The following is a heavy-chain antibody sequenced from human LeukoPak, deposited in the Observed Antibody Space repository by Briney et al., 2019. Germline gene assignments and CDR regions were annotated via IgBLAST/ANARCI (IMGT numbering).Heavy chain of an antibody. V-gene: IGHV1-2*02. Sequence: ASVKVSCKASGYTFTDHYMHWMRQAPGQGLEWMGWIDPNSGGTYYAEKFQGRVTMTRDTSISTAYMELSRLRSDDTAVYYCARQYSSSWRTSNWFDPWGQGTLVTVSS. CDR3: ARQYSSSWRTSNWFDP. CDR2: IDPNSGGT. D-gene: IGHD6-13*01. J-gene: IGHJ5*02. CDR1: GYTFTDHY.